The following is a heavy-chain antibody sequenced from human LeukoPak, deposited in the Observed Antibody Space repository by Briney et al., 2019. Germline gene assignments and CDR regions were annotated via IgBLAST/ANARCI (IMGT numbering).Heavy chain of an antibody. CDR1: GFTFSSYG. Sequence: GGSLRLSCAASGFTFSSYGMHWVRQAPGKGLEWVAFIRYDGSNKYYADSVKGRFTISRDNSKNSLYLQMNSLRAEDTAVYYCARRGPRGGGDFDAFDIWGQGTMVTVSS. J-gene: IGHJ3*02. CDR3: ARRGPRGGGDFDAFDI. CDR2: IRYDGSNK. D-gene: IGHD2-21*02. V-gene: IGHV3-30*02.